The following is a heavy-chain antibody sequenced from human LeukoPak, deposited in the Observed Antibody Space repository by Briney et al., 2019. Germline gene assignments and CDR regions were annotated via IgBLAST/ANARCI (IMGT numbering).Heavy chain of an antibody. D-gene: IGHD6-19*01. Sequence: SETLSLTCTVSGGSISTYYWNWIRQPPGKGLEWIGHIFYSGSTNYNPSLKSRVTISVDTSKSQFSLKLSSVTAADTAVYYCARETTSGWQFDYWGQGTLVTVSS. J-gene: IGHJ4*02. CDR2: IFYSGST. CDR3: ARETTSGWQFDY. V-gene: IGHV4-59*01. CDR1: GGSISTYY.